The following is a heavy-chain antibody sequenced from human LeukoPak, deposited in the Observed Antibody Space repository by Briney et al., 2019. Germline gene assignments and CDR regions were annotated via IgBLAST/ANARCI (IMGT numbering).Heavy chain of an antibody. CDR1: GGSFSGYY. D-gene: IGHD2-15*01. V-gene: IGHV4-34*01. J-gene: IGHJ4*02. Sequence: SETLSLTCAVYGGSFSGYYWSWIRQPPGKGVEWIGEINHRGSTNYNPSLKSRVTISVATSKHQFSLKLSSVTAADTAVYYCARDSRCSGGSCYVDYWGQGTLVTVSS. CDR3: ARDSRCSGGSCYVDY. CDR2: INHRGST.